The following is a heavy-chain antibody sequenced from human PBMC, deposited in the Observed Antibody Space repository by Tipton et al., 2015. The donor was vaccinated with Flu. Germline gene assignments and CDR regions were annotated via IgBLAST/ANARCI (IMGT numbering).Heavy chain of an antibody. CDR2: IHYSGST. CDR3: AREAARSLGY. D-gene: IGHD3-10*01. Sequence: TLSLTCTVSGDSLRSYYWSWIRQTPGKGLEWIGDIHYSGSTNYNPSLKSRVTISLDTSKNQFSLKLYSVTAADTAVYYCAREAARSLGYWSQGTLVTVSS. V-gene: IGHV4-59*01. CDR1: GDSLRSYY. J-gene: IGHJ4*02.